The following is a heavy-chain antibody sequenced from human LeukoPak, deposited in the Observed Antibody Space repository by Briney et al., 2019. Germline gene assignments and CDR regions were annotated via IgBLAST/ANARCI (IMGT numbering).Heavy chain of an antibody. CDR3: ARSPDVAVAGTIYFDY. V-gene: IGHV1-69*05. D-gene: IGHD6-19*01. J-gene: IGHJ4*02. Sequence: SVKVSCKASGGTFSSYAISWVRQAPGQGLEWMGGIIPIFGTANYAQKFQGRVTITTDESTSTAYMELSSLRSEDTAVYYCARSPDVAVAGTIYFDYWGQGTLVTVSS. CDR2: IIPIFGTA. CDR1: GGTFSSYA.